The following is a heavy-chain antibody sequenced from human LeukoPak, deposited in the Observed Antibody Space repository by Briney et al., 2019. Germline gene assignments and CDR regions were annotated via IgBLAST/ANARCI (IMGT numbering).Heavy chain of an antibody. CDR3: ARTFEALLAAALDGFDY. V-gene: IGHV3-30*03. D-gene: IGHD6-13*01. Sequence: PGGSLRLSCAASGFTFSSYGMHWVRQAPGKGLEWVAVISYDGSNKYYADSVKGRFTISRDNSKNTLYLQMNSLRAEDTAVYYCARTFEALLAAALDGFDYWGQGTLVTVSS. CDR2: ISYDGSNK. CDR1: GFTFSSYG. J-gene: IGHJ4*02.